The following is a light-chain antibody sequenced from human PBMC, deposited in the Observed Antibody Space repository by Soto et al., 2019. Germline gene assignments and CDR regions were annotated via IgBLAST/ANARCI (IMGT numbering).Light chain of an antibody. J-gene: IGKJ1*01. Sequence: IHMTMSPSSLSASIGARVIITCRASHSISSYLNWYQQKPGRAPKLLIYAASSLQSGVPSRFSGSGSGTDFTLTISSLQPEDFATYYCQQSYSTRWTFGQGTKVDIK. V-gene: IGKV1-39*01. CDR2: AAS. CDR3: QQSYSTRWT. CDR1: HSISSY.